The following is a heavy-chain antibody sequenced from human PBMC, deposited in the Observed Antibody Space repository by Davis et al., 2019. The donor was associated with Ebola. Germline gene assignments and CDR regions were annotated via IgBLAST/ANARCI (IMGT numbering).Heavy chain of an antibody. CDR3: AREAYSSSSYYYYGMDV. D-gene: IGHD6-6*01. V-gene: IGHV3-53*01. Sequence: GESLKISCAASGFTVSSNYMSWVRQAPGKGLEWVSVIYSGGSTYYADSVKGRFTISRDNSKNTLYLQMNSLKAEDTAVYYCAREAYSSSSYYYYGMDVWGQGTTVTVSS. J-gene: IGHJ6*02. CDR2: IYSGGST. CDR1: GFTVSSNY.